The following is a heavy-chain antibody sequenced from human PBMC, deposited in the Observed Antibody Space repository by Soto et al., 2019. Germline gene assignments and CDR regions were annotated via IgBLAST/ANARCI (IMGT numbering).Heavy chain of an antibody. Sequence: SETLSLTCAVSGGSISSSNWWSWVRQPPGKGLEWIGEIYHSGSTNYNPSLKSRVTISVDKSKNQFSLKLSSVTAADTAVYYCARNGGGSYWYFDLWGRGTLVTVSS. CDR2: IYHSGST. CDR1: GGSISSSNW. CDR3: ARNGGGSYWYFDL. J-gene: IGHJ2*01. D-gene: IGHD1-1*01. V-gene: IGHV4-4*02.